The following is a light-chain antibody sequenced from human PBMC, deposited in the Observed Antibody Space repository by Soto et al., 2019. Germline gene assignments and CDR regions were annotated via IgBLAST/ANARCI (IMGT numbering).Light chain of an antibody. CDR3: QSYDRSRSGYV. V-gene: IGLV1-40*01. Sequence: VLTQPPSVSGAPGQRVTISCTGSSSNFGAGYDVHWYQQLPGTAPKLLIYGNSNRPSGVPDRFSGSKSGTSASLAITGLQAEDEADYYCQSYDRSRSGYVFGSGTKVTVL. J-gene: IGLJ1*01. CDR2: GNS. CDR1: SSNFGAGYD.